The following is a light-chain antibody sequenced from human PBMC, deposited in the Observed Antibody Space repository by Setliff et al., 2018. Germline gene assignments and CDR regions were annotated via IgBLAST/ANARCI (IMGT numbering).Light chain of an antibody. Sequence: QPVLTQPASVSGSPGQSITISCTGTDSDVGGFNLVSWYQQHPGKAPKFMIYDVSNRPSGVSNRFSGSKSGNTASLTISGLQAEDEADYYCSSYSSSNIPFVFGTGTKVTVL. CDR3: SSYSSSNIPFV. V-gene: IGLV2-14*03. CDR1: DSDVGGFNL. J-gene: IGLJ1*01. CDR2: DVS.